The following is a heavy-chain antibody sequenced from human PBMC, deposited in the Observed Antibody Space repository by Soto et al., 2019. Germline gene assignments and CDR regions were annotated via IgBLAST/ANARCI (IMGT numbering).Heavy chain of an antibody. J-gene: IGHJ4*02. V-gene: IGHV4-39*07. D-gene: IGHD6-13*01. CDR1: GGSISSSSYY. CDR3: ARAAAGTWDY. CDR2: IYYSGST. Sequence: SETLSLTCTVSGGSISSSSYYWGWIRQPPGKGLEWIGSIYYSGSTYYNPSLKSRVTISVDTSKNQFSLKLSSVTAADTAVYYCARAAAGTWDYWRQGTLVTVSS.